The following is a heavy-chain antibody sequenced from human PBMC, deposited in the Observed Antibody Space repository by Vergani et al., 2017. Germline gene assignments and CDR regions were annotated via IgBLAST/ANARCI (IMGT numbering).Heavy chain of an antibody. CDR3: ASGGQQLGKVDY. Sequence: QVQLQQWGAGLLKPSETLSLTCTVSGGSISSSSYYWGWIRQPPGKGLEWIGSIYYSGSTYYNPSLKSRVTISVDTSKNQFSLKLSSVTAADTAVYYCASGGQQLGKVDYWGQGTLVTVSS. CDR1: GGSISSSSYY. CDR2: IYYSGST. J-gene: IGHJ4*02. D-gene: IGHD6-13*01. V-gene: IGHV4-39*01.